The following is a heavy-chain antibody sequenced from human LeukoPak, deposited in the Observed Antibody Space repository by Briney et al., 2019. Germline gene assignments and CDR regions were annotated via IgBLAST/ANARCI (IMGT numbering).Heavy chain of an antibody. D-gene: IGHD1-1*01. CDR3: ARVNINNLHSCDY. CDR1: GGSISSNNW. Sequence: KPSGTLSLTCAVSGGSISSNNWWGWARQPAGEGLEGIGELYHIVSPHYNPSIKSRVTISVEKSRNPFSLNLSSVTAADTAVYYCARVNINNLHSCDYWGQGTLVTVSS. J-gene: IGHJ4*02. CDR2: LYHIVSP. V-gene: IGHV4-4*02.